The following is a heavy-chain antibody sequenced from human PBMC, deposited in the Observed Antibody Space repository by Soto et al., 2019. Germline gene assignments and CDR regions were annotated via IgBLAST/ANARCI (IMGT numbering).Heavy chain of an antibody. CDR1: GFTVSSNY. CDR2: IYSGDNT. V-gene: IGHV3-53*01. CDR3: AKDPPWTVGPLAMDV. Sequence: PGGSLRLSCAASGFTVSSNYMSWVRQAPGKGLEWVSVIYSGDNTYYADSVKGRFTISRDDPKNTLYLDMNSLRVEDTAVYYCAKDPPWTVGPLAMDVWGQGTTVTVSS. J-gene: IGHJ6*02. D-gene: IGHD2-2*01.